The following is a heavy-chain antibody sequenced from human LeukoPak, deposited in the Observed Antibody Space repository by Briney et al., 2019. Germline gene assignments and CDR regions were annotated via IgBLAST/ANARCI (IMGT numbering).Heavy chain of an antibody. D-gene: IGHD2-2*01. CDR1: GYTLTELS. CDR3: ATEGLGYCSSTSCRQRGFDY. Sequence: ASVKVSCKVSGYTLTELSMHWVRQAPGKGVEWMGGFDPEDGETIYAQKFQGRVTMTEDTSTDTAYMELSSLRSEDTAVYYCATEGLGYCSSTSCRQRGFDYWGQGTLVTVSS. V-gene: IGHV1-24*01. CDR2: FDPEDGET. J-gene: IGHJ4*02.